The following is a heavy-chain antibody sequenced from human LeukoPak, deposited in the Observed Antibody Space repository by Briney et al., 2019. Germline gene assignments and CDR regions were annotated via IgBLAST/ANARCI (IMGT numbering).Heavy chain of an antibody. V-gene: IGHV3-30*04. CDR1: GIALSNSI. J-gene: IGHJ3*01. CDR3: AREGHTSGYCGTFDV. CDR2: MSFDGFSK. Sequence: HPGRSLRLSCAASGIALSNSIMHWVRQDPGKGLEWVSAMSFDGFSKYYADSLKGRLSISRDDSKNTVYLQMNSLRLEDTAVYYCAREGHTSGYCGTFDVWGQGTTVVVSS. D-gene: IGHD3-22*01.